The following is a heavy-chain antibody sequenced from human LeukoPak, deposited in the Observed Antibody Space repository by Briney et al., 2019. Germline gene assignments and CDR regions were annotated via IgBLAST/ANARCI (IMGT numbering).Heavy chain of an antibody. Sequence: AGGSLRLSCAASGFTFSSYAMSWVRQAPGKGLEWVSAISGSGGSTYYADSVKGRFTISRDNSKNTLYLQMNSLRAEDTAVYYCARVGYTDTWYSSPPFDYWGQGTLVTVSS. V-gene: IGHV3-23*01. J-gene: IGHJ4*02. D-gene: IGHD2-15*01. CDR3: ARVGYTDTWYSSPPFDY. CDR2: ISGSGGST. CDR1: GFTFSSYA.